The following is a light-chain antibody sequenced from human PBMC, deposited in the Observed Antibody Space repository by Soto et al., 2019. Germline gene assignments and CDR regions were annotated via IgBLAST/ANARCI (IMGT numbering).Light chain of an antibody. Sequence: QPVLTQSPSVSASLGASVKLTCTLSSGHSRYAIAWHQQQPEKGPRYLMKVNSDGSHSKGDGIPDRFSGSTSGAERYLTISSLQSEDEADYYCQTWGTGVVFGGGTKLTVL. CDR1: SGHSRYA. CDR3: QTWGTGVV. J-gene: IGLJ2*01. CDR2: VNSDGSH. V-gene: IGLV4-69*01.